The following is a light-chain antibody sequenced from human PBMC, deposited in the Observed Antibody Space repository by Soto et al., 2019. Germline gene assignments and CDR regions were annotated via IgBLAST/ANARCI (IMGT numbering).Light chain of an antibody. Sequence: EIVLTQSPGTLSLSPGERATLSCRASQTVSDSYLAWYQQKPGQAPRLLIYGASGRATGIPDRFSGSGSETEFTLTISSLQPDDSATYYCQQYNSLYTFGQGTKVDIK. CDR2: GAS. J-gene: IGKJ2*01. V-gene: IGKV3-20*01. CDR3: QQYNSLYT. CDR1: QTVSDSY.